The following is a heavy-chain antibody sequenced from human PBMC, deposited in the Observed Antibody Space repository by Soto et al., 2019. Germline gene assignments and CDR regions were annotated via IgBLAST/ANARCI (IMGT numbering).Heavy chain of an antibody. V-gene: IGHV3-15*01. Sequence: PGGSLRLSCAASGFTFSNAWMSWVRQAPGKGLEWVGRIKSKTDGGTTDYAAPVKGRFTISRDDSKNTLYLQMNSLKTEDTAVYYCTTEARITMIVVANFWGQGTLVTVYS. J-gene: IGHJ4*02. D-gene: IGHD3-22*01. CDR2: IKSKTDGGTT. CDR3: TTEARITMIVVANF. CDR1: GFTFSNAW.